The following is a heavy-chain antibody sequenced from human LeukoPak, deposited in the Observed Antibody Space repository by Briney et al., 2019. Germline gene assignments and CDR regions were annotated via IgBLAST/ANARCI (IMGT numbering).Heavy chain of an antibody. CDR2: INAGNGNT. J-gene: IGHJ4*02. D-gene: IGHD7-27*01. CDR1: GYTFTGYA. V-gene: IGHV1-3*01. Sequence: ASVKVSCTASGYTFTGYAIQWVRQAPGQSLEWMGWINAGNGNTKYSQKFQGRVTITRDTSANTVYMELSSLRSEDTAVYYCARGPLGRNGDYFDYWGQGTLVTVSS. CDR3: ARGPLGRNGDYFDY.